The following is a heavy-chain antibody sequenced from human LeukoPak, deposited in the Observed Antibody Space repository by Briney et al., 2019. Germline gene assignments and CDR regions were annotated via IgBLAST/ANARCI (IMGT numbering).Heavy chain of an antibody. V-gene: IGHV3-11*06. D-gene: IGHD2-8*01. Sequence: TGGSLRLSCAASGFTFSDHYMNWIRQAPGKGLEWISYISGSSGDIKYADSVKGRFTISRDNAKNSLYLQMNSLRDEDTAVYYCARGSCTNGVCYFSYWGQGTLVTVSS. CDR3: ARGSCTNGVCYFSY. J-gene: IGHJ4*02. CDR2: ISGSSGDI. CDR1: GFTFSDHY.